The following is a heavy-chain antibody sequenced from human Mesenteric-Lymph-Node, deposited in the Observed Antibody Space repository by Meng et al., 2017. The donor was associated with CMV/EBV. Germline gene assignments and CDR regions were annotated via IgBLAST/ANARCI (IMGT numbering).Heavy chain of an antibody. V-gene: IGHV3-20*04. CDR3: ARDGAVVVKHLMGYYGMDV. CDR1: GFTFSSYW. Sequence: GESLKISCAASGFTFSSYWMSWVRQAPGKGLEWVSGINWNGGTTRHADSVQGRFTISRDNAKKSLYLQMNSLRAEDTAVYYCARDGAVVVKHLMGYYGMDVWGQGTTVTVSS. D-gene: IGHD3-22*01. CDR2: INWNGGTT. J-gene: IGHJ6*02.